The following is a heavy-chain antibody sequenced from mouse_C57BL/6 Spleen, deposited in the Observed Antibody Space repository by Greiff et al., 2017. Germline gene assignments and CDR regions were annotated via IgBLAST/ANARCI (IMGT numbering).Heavy chain of an antibody. D-gene: IGHD2-12*01. Sequence: EVKLVESGGGLVKPGGSLKLSCAASGFTFSSYTMSWVRQTPEKRLEWVATISGGGGNTYYPDSVKGRFTISRDNAKNTVDLQKSSLRSEDTALYYCARTTYAMDYWGQGTSVTVSS. CDR3: ARTTYAMDY. CDR1: GFTFSSYT. J-gene: IGHJ4*01. CDR2: ISGGGGNT. V-gene: IGHV5-9*01.